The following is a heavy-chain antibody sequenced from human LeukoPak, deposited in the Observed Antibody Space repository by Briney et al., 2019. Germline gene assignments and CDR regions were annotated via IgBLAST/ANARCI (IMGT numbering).Heavy chain of an antibody. CDR2: IIPILGIA. D-gene: IGHD3-22*01. V-gene: IGHV1-69*04. J-gene: IGHJ4*02. CDR1: GGTFSSYA. CDR3: AREVPKYYYDSSGYYPLDY. Sequence: ASVKVSCKASGGTFSSYAISWVRQAPGQGLEWMGRIIPILGIANYAQKFQGRVTITADKSTSTAYMELSSLRSEDTAVYYCAREVPKYYYDSSGYYPLDYWGQGTLVTVPS.